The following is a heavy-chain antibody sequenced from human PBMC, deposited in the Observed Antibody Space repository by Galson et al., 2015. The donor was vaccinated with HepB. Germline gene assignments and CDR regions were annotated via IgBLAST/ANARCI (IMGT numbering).Heavy chain of an antibody. CDR2: INQDGSEK. CDR3: ARGGAQQLLY. Sequence: SLRLSCAGSGFIFSGYWMTWVRLAPGKGLEFVANINQDGSEKYYVDSVKGQFTISRDNAKNSLYLQMNSLRAEDTAVYYCARGGAQQLLYWGQGTLVTVSS. V-gene: IGHV3-7*03. J-gene: IGHJ4*02. CDR1: GFIFSGYW. D-gene: IGHD2-2*01.